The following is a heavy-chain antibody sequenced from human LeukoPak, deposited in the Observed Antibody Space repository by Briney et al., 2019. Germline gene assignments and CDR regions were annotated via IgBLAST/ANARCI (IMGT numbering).Heavy chain of an antibody. CDR3: AISPGGYSPESPYYFYAIEV. CDR1: GYSFTSFR. V-gene: IGHV5-10-1*01. CDR2: IDPSDSYT. Sequence: PGESLKISCQASGYSFTSFRIIWWRQMPGKGLEWMGRIDPSDSYTNYSPSFQGHVTISADKSISRGYLQWSSLKASDTAMYYCAISPGGYSPESPYYFYAIEVWGQGTTVTVSS. D-gene: IGHD3-16*01. J-gene: IGHJ6*02.